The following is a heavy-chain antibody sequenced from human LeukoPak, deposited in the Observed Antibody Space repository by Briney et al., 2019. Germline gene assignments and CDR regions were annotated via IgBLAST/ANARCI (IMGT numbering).Heavy chain of an antibody. Sequence: GGSLRLSCAAFGFTFSSYSMNWVRQAPGKGLEWVSSISSSSSYIYYADSVKGRFTISRDNAKNSLYLQMNSQRAEDTAVYYCARSSSSWYYFDYWGQGTLVTVSS. V-gene: IGHV3-21*01. D-gene: IGHD6-13*01. CDR2: ISSSSSYI. CDR1: GFTFSSYS. CDR3: ARSSSSWYYFDY. J-gene: IGHJ4*02.